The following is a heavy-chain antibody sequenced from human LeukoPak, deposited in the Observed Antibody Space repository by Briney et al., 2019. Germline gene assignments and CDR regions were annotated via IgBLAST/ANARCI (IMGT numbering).Heavy chain of an antibody. J-gene: IGHJ6*03. CDR2: ISYDGSNK. CDR1: GFTFSSYA. V-gene: IGHV3-30-3*01. D-gene: IGHD2-15*01. Sequence: GRSLRLSCAASGFTFSSYAMHWVRQAPGKGLEWVAVISYDGSNKYYADSVKGRFTISRDNSKNTLYLQMNSLRAEDTAVYYCAKDPRYSPVYYYYMDVWGKGTTVTVSS. CDR3: AKDPRYSPVYYYYMDV.